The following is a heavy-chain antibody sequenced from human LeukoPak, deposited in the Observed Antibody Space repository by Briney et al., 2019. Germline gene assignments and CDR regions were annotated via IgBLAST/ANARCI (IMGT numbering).Heavy chain of an antibody. J-gene: IGHJ5*02. CDR1: GGSISSSSYY. D-gene: IGHD3-10*01. CDR3: ARLTPGKNWFDP. Sequence: NPSETLSLTCTVSGGSISSSSYYWGWIRQPPGKGLEWIGSIYYSGSTYYNPSLKSRVTISVDTSKNQFSLKLSSVTAADTAVYYCARLTPGKNWFDPWGHGTLVTVSS. V-gene: IGHV4-39*01. CDR2: IYYSGST.